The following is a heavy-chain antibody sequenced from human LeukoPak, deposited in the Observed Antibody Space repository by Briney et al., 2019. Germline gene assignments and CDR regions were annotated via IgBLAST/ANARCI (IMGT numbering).Heavy chain of an antibody. V-gene: IGHV4-61*02. D-gene: IGHD3-16*01. CDR1: GGSISSGFYY. CDR2: IYTSGST. CDR3: AREHPRGEVDDFDY. Sequence: SETLSLTCTVSGGSISSGFYYWSWIRQPAGKGLEWIGRIYTSGSTNYNPSLKSRISISVDTCKNQFSLKLTSVTAADTAVYYCAREHPRGEVDDFDYWGQGTLVTVSS. J-gene: IGHJ4*02.